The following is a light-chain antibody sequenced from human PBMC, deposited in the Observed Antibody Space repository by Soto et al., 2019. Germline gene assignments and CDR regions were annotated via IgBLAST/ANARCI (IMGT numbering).Light chain of an antibody. J-gene: IGKJ1*01. Sequence: MTQSPSTLSAGVGDRVTITCRASQRISTYLNWYQQKPGKAPTLLIYAASSLQSGVPSRFSGGGSGTDFTLTINTLQPEDFATYFCQQCYSSPRTFGQGTKVEIK. CDR3: QQCYSSPRT. CDR2: AAS. V-gene: IGKV1-39*01. CDR1: QRISTY.